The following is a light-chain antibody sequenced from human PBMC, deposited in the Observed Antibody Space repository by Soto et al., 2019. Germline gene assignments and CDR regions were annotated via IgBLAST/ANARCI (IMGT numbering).Light chain of an antibody. CDR2: SNN. Sequence: QSVLTQPPSASGTPGQRVTISCSGSSSNIGSKTVNWYQQLPGTAPKLLIYSNNQRPSGVPDRLSGSKSGTSASLAISGLQSEDEADYYCAAWADSLNGVVFGGGTKLTVL. J-gene: IGLJ2*01. V-gene: IGLV1-44*01. CDR1: SSNIGSKT. CDR3: AAWADSLNGVV.